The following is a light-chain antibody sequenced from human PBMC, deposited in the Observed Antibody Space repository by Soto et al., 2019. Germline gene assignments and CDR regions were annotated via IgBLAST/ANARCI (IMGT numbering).Light chain of an antibody. CDR2: EVS. CDR3: CSYAGSSTWV. CDR1: SSDVGSYNP. V-gene: IGLV2-23*02. Sequence: QSALTQPASVSGSPGQSITISCTETSSDVGSYNPVSWYQQHPGKAPKLMIYEVSKRRSGGSNRFSGSQSGNTASLTISGLQAEDDADYYCCSYAGSSTWVFGGGTKLTVL. J-gene: IGLJ3*02.